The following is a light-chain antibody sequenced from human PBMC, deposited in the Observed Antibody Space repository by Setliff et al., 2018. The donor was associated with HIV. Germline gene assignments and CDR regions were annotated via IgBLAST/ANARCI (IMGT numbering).Light chain of an antibody. J-gene: IGLJ1*01. CDR3: AAWDDSLNGFYV. V-gene: IGLV1-44*01. CDR2: SDN. Sequence: QSVLTQPPSASGTPGQTVTISCSGGTSNIGSNSVNWYQQLPGMAPKLLIYSDNQRPSGVPDRFSGSKSGTSASLAINGLQSEDEADYYCAAWDDSLNGFYVFGTGTKVTVL. CDR1: TSNIGSNS.